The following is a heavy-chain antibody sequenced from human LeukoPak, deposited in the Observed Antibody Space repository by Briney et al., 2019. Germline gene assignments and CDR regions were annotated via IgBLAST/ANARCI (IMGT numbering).Heavy chain of an antibody. D-gene: IGHD6-13*01. CDR3: ARDRGSSSWSNGGYFDY. Sequence: ASVKVSCKASGGTFSSYAISWVRQAPGQGLERMGRIIPILGIANYAQKFQGRVTITADKSTSTAYMELSSLRSGDTAVYYCARDRGSSSWSNGGYFDYWGQGTLVTVSS. CDR2: IIPILGIA. V-gene: IGHV1-69*04. CDR1: GGTFSSYA. J-gene: IGHJ4*02.